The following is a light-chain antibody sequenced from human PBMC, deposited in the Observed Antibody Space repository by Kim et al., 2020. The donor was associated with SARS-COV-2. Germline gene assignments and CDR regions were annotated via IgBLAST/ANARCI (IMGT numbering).Light chain of an antibody. Sequence: SYELTQPPSVSVAPGKTARITCGGKNIGSKSVHWYQQKPGQAPVLVIYNDCDRPSGIPERFSGSNSGNTATLTISRVEAGDEDDDYCQVWDSSSEHWVFGGGTQLTVL. CDR1: NIGSKS. J-gene: IGLJ3*02. CDR2: NDC. CDR3: QVWDSSSEHWV. V-gene: IGLV3-21*04.